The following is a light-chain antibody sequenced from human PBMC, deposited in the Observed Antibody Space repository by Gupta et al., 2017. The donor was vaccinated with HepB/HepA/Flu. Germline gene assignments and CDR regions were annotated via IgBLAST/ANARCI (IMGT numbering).Light chain of an antibody. Sequence: EIVMTQSPATLSVSPGESATLSCRASQNVRNNVAWYQQKPGQAPRLLIYGTSTRATGIPARFSCSGSGTEFTLTISSRQSEDFAVYYCQQYNNWPPCTFGQGTKLEI. CDR1: QNVRNN. V-gene: IGKV3-15*01. CDR3: QQYNNWPPCT. CDR2: GTS. J-gene: IGKJ2*02.